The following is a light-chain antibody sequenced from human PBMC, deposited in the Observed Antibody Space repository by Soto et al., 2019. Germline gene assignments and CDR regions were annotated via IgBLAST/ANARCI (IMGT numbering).Light chain of an antibody. CDR1: QSLLHTSGDNY. Sequence: DIVMTQSPLSLSVTPGEPASISCRSSQSLLHTSGDNYLDRYLQRPGQSPQLLLYLGSKRASGVSDRFSGSGSGTRFNLRISRVEAEDVGFYYCMQAQQIPRTFGQGTKVEIK. CDR3: MQAQQIPRT. V-gene: IGKV2-28*01. J-gene: IGKJ1*01. CDR2: LGS.